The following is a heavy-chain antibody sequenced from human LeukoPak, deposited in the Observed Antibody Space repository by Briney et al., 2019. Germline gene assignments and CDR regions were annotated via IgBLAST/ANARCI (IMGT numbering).Heavy chain of an antibody. CDR3: AQTASGRLYY. D-gene: IGHD2-15*01. CDR2: ISAYNGNT. Sequence: ASVKVSCKASGYTFTRYGISWVRQAAGQGLEWMGCISAYNGNTNYAQKLQGRVTMTTDTSTSTAYMELRSLRSDDTAVYYCAQTASGRLYYGGRGTRVTVSS. CDR1: GYTFTRYG. V-gene: IGHV1-18*01. J-gene: IGHJ4*02.